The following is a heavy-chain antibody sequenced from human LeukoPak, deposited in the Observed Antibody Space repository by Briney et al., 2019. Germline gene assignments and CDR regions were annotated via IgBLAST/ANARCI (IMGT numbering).Heavy chain of an antibody. J-gene: IGHJ5*02. CDR3: ARTGYYVNWFDP. V-gene: IGHV3-73*01. CDR2: IRSKANSYAT. D-gene: IGHD2/OR15-2a*01. Sequence: GGSLRLSCTASGFTFSGSAMHWVRQASGKGLEWVGRIRSKANSYATVYAASVKGRFTISRDDSKNTAYLQMNSLRAEDTAVYYCARTGYYVNWFDPWGQGTLVTVSS. CDR1: GFTFSGSA.